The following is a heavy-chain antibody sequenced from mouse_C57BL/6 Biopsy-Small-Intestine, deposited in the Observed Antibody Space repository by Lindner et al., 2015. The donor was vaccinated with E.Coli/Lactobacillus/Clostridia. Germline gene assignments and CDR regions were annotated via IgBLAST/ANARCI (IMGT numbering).Heavy chain of an antibody. CDR1: GYTFTSYT. J-gene: IGHJ4*01. Sequence: VQLQESGAELARPGASVKMSCKASGYTFTSYTMHWVKQRPGRGLEWIGYINPSSGYTKYNQKFKDKATLTADKSSSTAYMQLSSLTSEDSAVYYCARSGDYYAMDYWGQGTSVTVSS. D-gene: IGHD3-2*02. CDR3: ARSGDYYAMDY. CDR2: INPSSGYT. V-gene: IGHV1-4*01.